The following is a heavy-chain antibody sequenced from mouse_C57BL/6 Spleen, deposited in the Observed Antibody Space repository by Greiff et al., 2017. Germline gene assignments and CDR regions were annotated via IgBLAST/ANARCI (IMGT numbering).Heavy chain of an antibody. D-gene: IGHD1-1*01. CDR2: IYPGSGNT. CDR3: ARVADYGSSSWFAD. V-gene: IGHV1-76*01. J-gene: IGHJ3*01. CDR1: GYTFTDYY. Sequence: VQLKQSGAELVRPGASVKLSCKASGYTFTDYYINWVKQRPGQGLEWIARIYPGSGNTYYNEKFKGKATLTAEKSSITGYMQRSSLTSEDSAVYCCARVADYGSSSWFADWGQGTLVTVSA.